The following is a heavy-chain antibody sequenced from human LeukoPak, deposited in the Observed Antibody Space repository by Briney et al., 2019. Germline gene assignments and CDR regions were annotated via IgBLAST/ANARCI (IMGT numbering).Heavy chain of an antibody. D-gene: IGHD3-10*01. V-gene: IGHV4-34*01. CDR3: AREKWFGEWGGFDY. CDR1: GGSFSGYY. CDR2: INHSGST. J-gene: IGHJ4*02. Sequence: SETLSLTCAVYGGSFSGYYWSWIRQPPGKGLEWIGEINHSGSTNYNPSLKNRVTISVDTSKNQFSLKLSSVTAADTAVYYCAREKWFGEWGGFDYWGQGTLVTVSS.